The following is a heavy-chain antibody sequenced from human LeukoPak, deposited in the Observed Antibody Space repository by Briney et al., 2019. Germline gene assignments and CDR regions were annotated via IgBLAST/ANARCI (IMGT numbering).Heavy chain of an antibody. Sequence: GGSLRLSCTASGFTFGDTWMNWVRQVPGQGLEWVANIKQDGSEKFYVASVKGRFTISRDNGKSSLYLQMNSLRAEDTALYYCATSYDMGWLIGYWGQGTLVTVSS. V-gene: IGHV3-7*03. J-gene: IGHJ4*02. CDR2: IKQDGSEK. CDR1: GFTFGDTW. CDR3: ATSYDMGWLIGY. D-gene: IGHD3/OR15-3a*01.